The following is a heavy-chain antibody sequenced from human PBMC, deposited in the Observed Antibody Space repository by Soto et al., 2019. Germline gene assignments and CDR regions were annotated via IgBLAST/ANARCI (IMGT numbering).Heavy chain of an antibody. D-gene: IGHD3-16*01. V-gene: IGHV4-4*02. CDR2: VYHSGSN. J-gene: IGHJ4*01. Sequence: VQLQESGPGLVRPSGTLSLTCAVSGASISSGNWWGGVRQSPGKGMEWIGEVYHSGSNNHNPAPKSRVTISVDKPRTQLSLKLSSVTAADPAVYFCASHRGNTFGPYDAWGQGTQVTVSS. CDR3: ASHRGNTFGPYDA. CDR1: GASISSGNW.